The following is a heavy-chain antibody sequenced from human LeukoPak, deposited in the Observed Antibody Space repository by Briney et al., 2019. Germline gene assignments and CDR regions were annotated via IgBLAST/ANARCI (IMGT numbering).Heavy chain of an antibody. CDR2: ISSSSSYI. CDR3: ARVNTNWPLDF. V-gene: IGHV3-21*04. Sequence: KPGGSLRLSCAASGFTFSSYSMNWVRQAPGEGLEWVSSISSSSSYICYADSVKSRFTISRDNAKNSLYLQMNSLRAEDTAVYYCARVNTNWPLDFWGQGTLVTVSS. D-gene: IGHD1-1*01. CDR1: GFTFSSYS. J-gene: IGHJ4*02.